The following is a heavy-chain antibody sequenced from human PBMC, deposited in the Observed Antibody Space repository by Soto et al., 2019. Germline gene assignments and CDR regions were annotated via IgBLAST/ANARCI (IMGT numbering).Heavy chain of an antibody. CDR2: IPQDGVDG. CDR1: GFTFSMYS. CDR3: ARDHLILPAHDFFYGSDV. Sequence: DVKLVESGGGLVQPGDSLRLSCXXSGFTFSMYSMSWVRQSPGKGLEWVAKIPQDGVDGHYADSVKGRFTISRDNGKNSLYLQLNNLRAEDTAVYYCARDHLILPAHDFFYGSDVWGRGATVTVSS. J-gene: IGHJ6*02. D-gene: IGHD2-21*02. V-gene: IGHV3-7*03.